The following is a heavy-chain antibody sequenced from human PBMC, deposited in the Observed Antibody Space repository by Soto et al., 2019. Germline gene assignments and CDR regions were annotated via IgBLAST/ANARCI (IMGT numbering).Heavy chain of an antibody. V-gene: IGHV4-31*03. D-gene: IGHD1-26*01. Sequence: QVQLQESGPGLVKPSQTLSLTCTVSGGSISSGGYYWSWIRQHPGKGLEWIGYIYYSGSTYYNPSLKSRVSISVDTSKSQFSLKLSSVTAADTAVYYCARVYSSGSLVDYWGQGTLVTVSS. CDR3: ARVYSSGSLVDY. CDR2: IYYSGST. CDR1: GGSISSGGYY. J-gene: IGHJ4*02.